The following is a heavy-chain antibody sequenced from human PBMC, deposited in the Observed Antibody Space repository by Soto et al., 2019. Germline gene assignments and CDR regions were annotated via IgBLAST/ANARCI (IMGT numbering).Heavy chain of an antibody. V-gene: IGHV1-2*02. CDR2: INPNSGGT. CDR3: ARVSVAAPNWFDP. Sequence: ASVKVSCKASGYTFTGYYMHWVRQAPGQGLEWMGWINPNSGGTNYAQKFQGRVTMTRDTSISTAYMELSRLRSDDTAVYYCARVSVAAPNWFDPWGQGTLVTVSS. J-gene: IGHJ5*02. CDR1: GYTFTGYY. D-gene: IGHD6-6*01.